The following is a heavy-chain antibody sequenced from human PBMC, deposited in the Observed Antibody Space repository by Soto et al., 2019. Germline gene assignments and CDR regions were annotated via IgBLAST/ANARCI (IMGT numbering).Heavy chain of an antibody. Sequence: PSLTCTVSGGSIGGYYWGWIRQPPGKGLEWIGYIYYSGSTKYNPSLRSRVTISVDTSKNQFSLKLSYVTAADTAVYYCAREMRRDYYDTSGSSFDYWGQGTLVTVSS. J-gene: IGHJ4*02. D-gene: IGHD3-22*01. CDR2: IYYSGST. V-gene: IGHV4-59*01. CDR1: GGSIGGYY. CDR3: AREMRRDYYDTSGSSFDY.